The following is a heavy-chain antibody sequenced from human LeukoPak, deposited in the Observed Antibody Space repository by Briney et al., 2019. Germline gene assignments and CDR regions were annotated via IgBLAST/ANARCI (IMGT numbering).Heavy chain of an antibody. CDR1: GFTFSSYS. D-gene: IGHD3-16*02. V-gene: IGHV3-21*01. Sequence: GGSLRLSCAASGFTFSSYSMNWVRQAPGKGLEWVSSISSSSSYIYYADSVKGRSTISRDNAKNSLYLQMNSLRAEDTAVYYCARDHAHVGYDYIWGSHRYPLDYWGQGTLVTVSS. J-gene: IGHJ4*02. CDR2: ISSSSSYI. CDR3: ARDHAHVGYDYIWGSHRYPLDY.